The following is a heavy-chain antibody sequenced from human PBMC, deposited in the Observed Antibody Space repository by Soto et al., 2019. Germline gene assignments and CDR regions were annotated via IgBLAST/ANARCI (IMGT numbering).Heavy chain of an antibody. Sequence: SETLSLTCAVYGGSFSGYYWSWIRQPPGKGLEWIGEINHSGSTNYNPSLKSRVTISVDTSKNQFSLKLSSVTAADTAVYYCARVRAAAGRNWFDPWGQGTLVTVSS. D-gene: IGHD6-13*01. CDR3: ARVRAAAGRNWFDP. J-gene: IGHJ5*02. CDR2: INHSGST. V-gene: IGHV4-34*01. CDR1: GGSFSGYY.